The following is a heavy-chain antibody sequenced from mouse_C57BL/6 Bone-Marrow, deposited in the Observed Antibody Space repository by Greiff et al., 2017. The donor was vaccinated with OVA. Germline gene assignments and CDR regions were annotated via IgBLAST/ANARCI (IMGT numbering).Heavy chain of an antibody. CDR2: ISDGGSYT. CDR1: GFTFSSYA. CDR3: ARDYYGHFDY. V-gene: IGHV5-4*01. Sequence: EVHLVESGEGLVKPGGSLKLSCAASGFTFSSYAMSWVRQTPEKRLEWVATISDGGSYTYYPDNVKGRFTISRDNAKNNLYLQMSHLKSEDTAMYYCARDYYGHFDYWGQGTTLTVSS. J-gene: IGHJ2*01. D-gene: IGHD1-2*01.